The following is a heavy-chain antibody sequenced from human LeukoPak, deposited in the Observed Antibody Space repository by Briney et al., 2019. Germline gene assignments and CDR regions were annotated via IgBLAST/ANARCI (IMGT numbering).Heavy chain of an antibody. V-gene: IGHV3-30-3*01. CDR3: ARDQTAMVTYHAYYYYGMDV. CDR1: GFTFSSYA. CDR2: ISYDGSNK. J-gene: IGHJ6*02. Sequence: GGSLRLSCAASGFTFSSYAMHWVRQAPGKGLEWVAVISYDGSNKYYADSVKGRFTISRDNSKNTLYLQMNSLRAEDTAVYYCARDQTAMVTYHAYYYYGMDVWGQGTTVTVSS. D-gene: IGHD5-18*01.